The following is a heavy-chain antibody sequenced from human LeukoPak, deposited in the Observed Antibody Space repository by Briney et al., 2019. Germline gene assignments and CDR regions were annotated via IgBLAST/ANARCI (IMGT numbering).Heavy chain of an antibody. Sequence: GGSLRLSCVASEFTLSDYYMNWIRQTPEKGLEWISYVSSTSGVTIHYADSVKGRFTISRDNAKNSLYLQMNSLRADDTAVYYCAGGPLGSLFDYWGQGSVVTVSS. D-gene: IGHD3-16*01. CDR3: AGGPLGSLFDY. CDR1: EFTLSDYY. CDR2: VSSTSGVTI. V-gene: IGHV3-11*01. J-gene: IGHJ4*02.